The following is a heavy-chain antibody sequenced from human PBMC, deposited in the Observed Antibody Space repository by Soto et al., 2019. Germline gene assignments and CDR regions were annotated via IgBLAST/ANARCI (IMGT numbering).Heavy chain of an antibody. V-gene: IGHV5-51*01. CDR3: ARLGDLRYCSDGSCDAFDI. Sequence: LGESLKISCKGSGYSFTSYWIGWVRQMPGKGLEWMGIIYPGDSDTRYSPSFQGQVTISADKSISTAYLQWSSLKASDTAMYYCARLGDLRYCSDGSCDAFDIWGQGTMVTVSS. D-gene: IGHD2-15*01. J-gene: IGHJ3*02. CDR1: GYSFTSYW. CDR2: IYPGDSDT.